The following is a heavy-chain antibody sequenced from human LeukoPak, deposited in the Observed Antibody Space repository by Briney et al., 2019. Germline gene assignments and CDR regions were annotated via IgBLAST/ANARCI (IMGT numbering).Heavy chain of an antibody. CDR2: ISSNGGST. CDR1: GFTFSTSA. Sequence: GGSLRLSCSASGFTFSTSAIHWVRQAPGKGLEYVSAISSNGGSTYYAGSVKGRFTISRDNSKNTLSLQMSSLRPENTAVYYCVKLPYSDTSAYYVDYWGQGTLVTVSS. D-gene: IGHD3-22*01. J-gene: IGHJ4*02. V-gene: IGHV3-64D*06. CDR3: VKLPYSDTSAYYVDY.